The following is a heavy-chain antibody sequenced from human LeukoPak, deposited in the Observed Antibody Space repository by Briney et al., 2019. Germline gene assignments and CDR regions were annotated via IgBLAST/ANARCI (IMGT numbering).Heavy chain of an antibody. V-gene: IGHV4-34*01. D-gene: IGHD6-6*01. Sequence: SETLSLTCAVYGGSFSGYYWSWIRQPPGKGLEWIGEINHSGSTNYNPSLKSRVTISVDTSKNQFSLKLSSVTAADTAVYYCARDYRYSSSFFDYWGQGTLVTVSS. CDR2: INHSGST. J-gene: IGHJ4*02. CDR1: GGSFSGYY. CDR3: ARDYRYSSSFFDY.